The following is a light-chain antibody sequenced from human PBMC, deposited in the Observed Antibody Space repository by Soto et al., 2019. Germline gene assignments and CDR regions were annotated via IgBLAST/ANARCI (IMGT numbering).Light chain of an antibody. Sequence: EIVLTQSPGTLSLSPGERATLSCRASQSVTSTYLAWYQQKPGQPPRLLIYGASNRATGIPDRFSGSGSGTDFTLTISRLEPEDFTVYYCQQYGNSPQTFGQGTKVEIK. CDR1: QSVTSTY. J-gene: IGKJ1*01. CDR2: GAS. V-gene: IGKV3-20*01. CDR3: QQYGNSPQT.